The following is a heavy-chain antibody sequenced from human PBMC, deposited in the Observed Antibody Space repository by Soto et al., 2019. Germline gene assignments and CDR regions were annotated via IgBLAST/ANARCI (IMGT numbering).Heavy chain of an antibody. CDR3: AKEGYCSGGSCIDAFDI. Sequence: GGSLRLSCAASGFTFSSYAMSWVRQAPGKGLEWVSAISGSGGSTYYADSVKGRFTISRDNSKNTLYLQMNSLRAEDTAVYYCAKEGYCSGGSCIDAFDIWGQGTMVTVSS. D-gene: IGHD2-15*01. V-gene: IGHV3-23*01. J-gene: IGHJ3*02. CDR2: ISGSGGST. CDR1: GFTFSSYA.